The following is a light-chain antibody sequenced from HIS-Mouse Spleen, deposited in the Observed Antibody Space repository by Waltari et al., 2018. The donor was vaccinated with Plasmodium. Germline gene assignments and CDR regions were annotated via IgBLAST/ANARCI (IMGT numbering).Light chain of an antibody. CDR2: GAS. V-gene: IGKV3-15*01. CDR3: QQYNNWSFT. Sequence: EIVMTQSPATLSVPPGERATLSCRASQSVSSNLAWYQQKPGQAPRLLMYGASTRATGIPARFSGSGSGTEFTLTISSLQSEDFAVYYCQQYNNWSFTFGPGTKVDIK. CDR1: QSVSSN. J-gene: IGKJ3*01.